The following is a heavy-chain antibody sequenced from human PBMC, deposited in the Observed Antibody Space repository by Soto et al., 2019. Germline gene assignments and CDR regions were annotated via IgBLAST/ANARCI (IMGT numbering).Heavy chain of an antibody. J-gene: IGHJ3*02. Sequence: GGSLRLSCAASGFTFSSYAMSWVRQAPGKGLEWVSAISGSGSSIYYADSVKGRFTISRDNSKNTQYLQMNSLRAEDTAVYNCRNDQGAGIAVAGGFDIWGQGTMVTVSS. V-gene: IGHV3-23*01. CDR3: RNDQGAGIAVAGGFDI. CDR1: GFTFSSYA. CDR2: ISGSGSSI. D-gene: IGHD6-19*01.